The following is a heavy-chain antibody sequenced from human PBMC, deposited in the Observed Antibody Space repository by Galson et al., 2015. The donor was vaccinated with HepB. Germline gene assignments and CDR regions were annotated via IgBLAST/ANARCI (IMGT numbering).Heavy chain of an antibody. CDR1: RFTFSTYS. V-gene: IGHV3-30*18. Sequence: SLRLSCAASRFTFSTYSMNWVRQAPGKGLEWVAVISYDGSNKYYADSVKGRFTISRDNSKNTLYLQMNSLRAEDTAVYYCAKGGDSSGYCLVDYWGQGTLVTVSS. D-gene: IGHD3-22*01. J-gene: IGHJ4*02. CDR3: AKGGDSSGYCLVDY. CDR2: ISYDGSNK.